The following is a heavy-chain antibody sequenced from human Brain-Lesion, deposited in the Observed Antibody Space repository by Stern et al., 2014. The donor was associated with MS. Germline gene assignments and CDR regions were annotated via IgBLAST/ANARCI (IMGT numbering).Heavy chain of an antibody. CDR3: ARSPATPSGYDRFDY. CDR1: GYLFDDYW. J-gene: IGHJ4*02. CDR2: IFPRDSNT. D-gene: IGHD5-12*01. Sequence: VQLVESGAEVKKPGESLKISCEASGYLFDDYWIGWVRQMSGRGLELVAIIFPRDSNTRYSPSVQGQVTISADKSIRPAYLQWSSLKASDTAMYYCARSPATPSGYDRFDYWGQGALVTVSS. V-gene: IGHV5-51*03.